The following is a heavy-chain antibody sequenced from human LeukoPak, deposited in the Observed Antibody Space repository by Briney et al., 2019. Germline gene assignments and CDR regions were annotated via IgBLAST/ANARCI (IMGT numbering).Heavy chain of an antibody. CDR3: ARVVRGADAFDI. D-gene: IGHD2-2*01. CDR2: ISAYYGNT. CDR1: GYTFTSYG. V-gene: IGHV1-18*01. Sequence: ASVKVSCKASGYTFTSYGLTWVRQAPGQGLEWMGWISAYYGNTNSAQKFQGRVTMTTDTSTSTAYMELRSLTSDDTAVYYCARVVRGADAFDIWGQGTIVTVSS. J-gene: IGHJ3*02.